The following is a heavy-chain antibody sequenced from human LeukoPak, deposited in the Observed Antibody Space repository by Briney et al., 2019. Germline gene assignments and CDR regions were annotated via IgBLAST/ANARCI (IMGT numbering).Heavy chain of an antibody. CDR3: ARVVTRDPELIVAFDI. CDR1: VYTFTSYY. D-gene: IGHD1-26*01. Sequence: ASVNVSRTASVYTFTSYYIRWVRPAPGQGLEWMGIINPSGGSTSYAQKVDGGVTITTDTYTSTVYMELSSLGSEDTPVYYCARVVTRDPELIVAFDIWGQGTTATVSS. V-gene: IGHV1-46*01. J-gene: IGHJ3*02. CDR2: INPSGGST.